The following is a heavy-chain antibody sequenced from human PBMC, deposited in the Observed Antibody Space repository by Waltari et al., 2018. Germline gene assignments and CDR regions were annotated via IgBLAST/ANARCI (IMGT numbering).Heavy chain of an antibody. CDR3: ATAAPGYSSSHTDY. CDR2: FDPEDGET. D-gene: IGHD6-13*01. J-gene: IGHJ4*02. CDR1: GYTLTELS. V-gene: IGHV1-24*01. Sequence: QVQLVQSGAEVKKPGASVKVSCKVSGYTLTELSMHWVRQAPGNGLEWMGGFDPEDGETNYAQKCQCRVTMTEDTSTDTAYMELSSLRSEDTAVYYCATAAPGYSSSHTDYWGQGTLVTVSS.